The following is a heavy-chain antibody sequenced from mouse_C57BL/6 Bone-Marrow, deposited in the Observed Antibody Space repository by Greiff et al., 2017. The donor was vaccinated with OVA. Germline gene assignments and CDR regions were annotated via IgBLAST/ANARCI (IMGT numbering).Heavy chain of an antibody. V-gene: IGHV3-6*01. J-gene: IGHJ3*01. CDR3: ASLLLPGFAY. CDR2: ISYDGSN. Sequence: EVKLEESGPGLVKPSQSLSLTCSVTGYSITSGYYWNWIRQFPGNKLEWMGYISYDGSNNYNPSLKNRISITRDTSKNQFFLKLNSVTTEDTATYYCASLLLPGFAYWGQGTLVTVSA. D-gene: IGHD1-1*01. CDR1: GYSITSGYY.